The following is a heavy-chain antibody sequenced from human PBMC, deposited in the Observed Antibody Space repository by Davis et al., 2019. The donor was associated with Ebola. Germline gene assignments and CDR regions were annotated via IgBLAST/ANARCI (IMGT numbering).Heavy chain of an antibody. CDR1: GSTFSAYG. V-gene: IGHV3-30*03. CDR3: AREHDNAEGGGSFYYHYVLDV. CDR2: ISYDGSNL. J-gene: IGHJ6*02. D-gene: IGHD3-16*01. Sequence: GESLKISCATSGSTFSAYGVHWVRQAPGKGLEWVALISYDGSNLVYADSVKGRFTISRDNSHNILYLQMNNLRVEDTAVYYCAREHDNAEGGGSFYYHYVLDVWGQGSAVTVSS.